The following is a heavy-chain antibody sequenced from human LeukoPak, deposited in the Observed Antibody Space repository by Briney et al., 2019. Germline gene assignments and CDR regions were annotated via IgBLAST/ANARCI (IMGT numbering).Heavy chain of an antibody. CDR1: GFTFSSYR. CDR2: ISSSSSYM. D-gene: IGHD6-19*01. CDR3: AREGSGVAGHFDY. V-gene: IGHV3-21*01. Sequence: GGSLRLSCAASGFTFSSYRMNWVRRAPGKGLEWVSYISSSSSYMFYADSVKGRFTISRENAKNSLYLQMNSLRAEDTAVYYCAREGSGVAGHFDYWGQGPLVTVSS. J-gene: IGHJ4*02.